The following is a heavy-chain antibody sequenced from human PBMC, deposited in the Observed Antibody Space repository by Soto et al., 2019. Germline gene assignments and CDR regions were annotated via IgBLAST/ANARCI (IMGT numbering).Heavy chain of an antibody. V-gene: IGHV3-30*18. J-gene: IGHJ6*02. CDR2: MSYDRSNK. CDR3: AKGHPTDDYHGSGSIFYYYYAMDV. CDR1: GFIFSSYG. D-gene: IGHD3-10*01. Sequence: QVLLVESGGGVVQPGRSLRLSCAASGFIFSSYGMHWVRQAPGKGLEWVAVMSYDRSNKYYADSVKGRFTISRDNSKNTLYLYMNSLRTEDTAIYYCAKGHPTDDYHGSGSIFYYYYAMDVWGQGTTVTVSS.